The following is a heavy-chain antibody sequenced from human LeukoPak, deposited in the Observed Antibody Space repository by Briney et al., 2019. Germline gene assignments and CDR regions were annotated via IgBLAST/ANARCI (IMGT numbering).Heavy chain of an antibody. J-gene: IGHJ4*02. Sequence: GGSLRLSCAASGFTFSSYGMHWVRQAPGKGLEWVAVISYDGSNKYYADSVKGRFTISRDNAKNALYLQMNSLRAEDTAVYYCARAGGGYGYFDYWGQGTLVTVSS. D-gene: IGHD3-22*01. CDR1: GFTFSSYG. CDR3: ARAGGGYGYFDY. CDR2: ISYDGSNK. V-gene: IGHV3-30*03.